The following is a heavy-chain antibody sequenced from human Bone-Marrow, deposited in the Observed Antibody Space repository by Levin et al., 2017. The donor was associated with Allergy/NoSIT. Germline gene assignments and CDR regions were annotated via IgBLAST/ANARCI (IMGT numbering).Heavy chain of an antibody. Sequence: PSETLSLTCTVSGGSISSGDYYWSWIRQPPGKGLEWIGYIYDSGNSYYNPSLKSRVTISGDTSKNQFSLNLTSVTAADTAVYYCARTKYYWHSIGYQPLFDYWGQGTLVTVSS. V-gene: IGHV4-30-4*01. CDR3: ARTKYYWHSIGYQPLFDY. D-gene: IGHD3-22*01. J-gene: IGHJ4*02. CDR2: IYDSGNS. CDR1: GGSISSGDYY.